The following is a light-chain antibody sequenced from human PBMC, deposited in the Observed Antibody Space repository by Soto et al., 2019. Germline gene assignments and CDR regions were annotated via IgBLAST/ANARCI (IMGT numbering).Light chain of an antibody. Sequence: EILLTQSPGTLSLSPGERATLSCRASQSASSRYLAWYQQKPSQAPRLLIYGASSRATGIPDRFSGTGSGTDFTLTISRLEPEDFAVYYCQQYGSSPYTFGLGTKLEIK. CDR1: QSASSRY. J-gene: IGKJ2*01. CDR2: GAS. V-gene: IGKV3-20*01. CDR3: QQYGSSPYT.